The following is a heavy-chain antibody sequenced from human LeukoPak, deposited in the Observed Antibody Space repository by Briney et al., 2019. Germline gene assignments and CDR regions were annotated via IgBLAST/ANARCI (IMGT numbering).Heavy chain of an antibody. V-gene: IGHV4-4*02. CDR1: GGSISSTNW. J-gene: IGHJ4*02. CDR2: VHLSGRT. Sequence: MTSQTLSLTCGVSGGSISSTNWWTWFRQPPGEGLEWMGEVHLSGRTNYNPSLESRVTMSVDMSENHITLKLTSVTAADTAVYYCAREGGPYRPLDYSGQGTLVTVSS. CDR3: AREGGPYRPLDY.